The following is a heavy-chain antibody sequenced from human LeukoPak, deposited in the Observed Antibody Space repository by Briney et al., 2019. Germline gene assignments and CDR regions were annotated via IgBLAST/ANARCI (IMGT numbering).Heavy chain of an antibody. CDR1: GFTFDDYT. CDR2: ISWDGGST. J-gene: IGHJ4*02. Sequence: GGSLRLSCAASGFTFDDYTMHWVRQAPGKGLEWVSLISWDGGSTYYADSVKGRFTISRDNSKNSLYLQMNSLRTEDTALYYCAKGGEWELLSLYDLGYWGQGTLVTVSS. D-gene: IGHD1-26*01. V-gene: IGHV3-43*01. CDR3: AKGGEWELLSLYDLGY.